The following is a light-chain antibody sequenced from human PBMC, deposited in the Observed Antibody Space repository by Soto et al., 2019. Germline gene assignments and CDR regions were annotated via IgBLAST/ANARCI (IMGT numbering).Light chain of an antibody. CDR3: QQYNNWPRT. J-gene: IGKJ1*01. V-gene: IGKV3-15*01. CDR1: QSVSSN. CDR2: GAS. Sequence: EIVMTQSPATLSVSPGERATLSCRASQSVSSNFAWYQQKPGQDPRLLIYGASTRATGIPARFSGSGSGTEFTLTISSLQSEDFAVYYCQQYNNWPRTFGQGNKVEIK.